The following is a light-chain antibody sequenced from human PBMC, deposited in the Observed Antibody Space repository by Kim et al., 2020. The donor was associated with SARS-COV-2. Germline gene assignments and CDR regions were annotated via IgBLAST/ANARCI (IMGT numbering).Light chain of an antibody. CDR3: QQSYSTLYS. Sequence: DIQMTQSPSSLSASVGDRVTITCRASQSISSYLNWYQQKPGKAPELLICGTSSLQSGFSGSGSETEFTLTINSLQPEDFATYYCQQSYSTLYSFGQGTKLEI. CDR1: QSISSY. J-gene: IGKJ2*03. CDR2: GTS. V-gene: IGKV1-39*01.